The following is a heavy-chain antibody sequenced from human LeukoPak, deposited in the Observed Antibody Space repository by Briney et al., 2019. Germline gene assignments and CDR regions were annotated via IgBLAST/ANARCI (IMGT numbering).Heavy chain of an antibody. D-gene: IGHD3-10*01. J-gene: IGHJ3*02. CDR2: MNPNSGNT. V-gene: IGHV1-8*03. Sequence: ASVKVSCKASGYTFTSYDINWVRQATGQGLEWMGWMNPNSGNTGYAQKFQGRVTITRSTSISTAYMELSSLRSEDTAVYYCARGTYYYGSGSYYSDAFDIWGQGTMVTVSS. CDR3: ARGTYYYGSGSYYSDAFDI. CDR1: GYTFTSYD.